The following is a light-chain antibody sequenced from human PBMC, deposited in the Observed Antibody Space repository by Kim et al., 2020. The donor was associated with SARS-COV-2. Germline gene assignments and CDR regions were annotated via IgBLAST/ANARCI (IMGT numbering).Light chain of an antibody. V-gene: IGLV10-54*01. CDR1: GNNLDSKV. CDR3: SAWDSSFGAWV. Sequence: QTARLTCTGHGNNLDSKVAIEQHQCQGQPPKHLSNRDNTQPSGLSERISASRSGNTAYLTITGHQPEDEADYYCSAWDSSFGAWVFGGETQLTVL. J-gene: IGLJ3*02. CDR2: RDN.